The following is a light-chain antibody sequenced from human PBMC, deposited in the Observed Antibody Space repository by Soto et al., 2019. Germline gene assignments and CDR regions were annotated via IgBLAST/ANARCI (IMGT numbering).Light chain of an antibody. CDR1: SSNIGNNY. V-gene: IGLV1-51*01. Sequence: QSVLTQPPSVSAAPGQKVTISCSGISSNIGNNYVSWYQQLPGTAPKLLIYDNNKRPSGIPDRFSGSKSGTSATLGITGRQTGDEADYYCGTWDSSLSASYVFGTGTKVTVL. CDR3: GTWDSSLSASYV. J-gene: IGLJ1*01. CDR2: DNN.